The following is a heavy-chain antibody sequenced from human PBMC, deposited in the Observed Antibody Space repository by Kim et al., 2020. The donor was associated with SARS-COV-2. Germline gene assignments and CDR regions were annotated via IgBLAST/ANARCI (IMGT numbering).Heavy chain of an antibody. D-gene: IGHD2-15*01. Sequence: GGSLRLSCAASGFTFSNYGMHWVRQAPGQGLEWVAAILYDGSDEYYADSVKGRFTISRDNSKNTLFLQMNSLRPADTAVYYCVKPGFVAPAGSYYYSHM. CDR1: GFTFSNYG. V-gene: IGHV3-30*18. CDR2: ILYDGSDE. CDR3: VKPGFVAPAGSYYYSHM. J-gene: IGHJ6*03.